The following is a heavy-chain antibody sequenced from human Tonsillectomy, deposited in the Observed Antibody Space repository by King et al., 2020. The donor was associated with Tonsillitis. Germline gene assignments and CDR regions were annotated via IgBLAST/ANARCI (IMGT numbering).Heavy chain of an antibody. J-gene: IGHJ6*03. CDR1: GFTVTTNY. CDR3: AGTTPNKRHHYYYMDV. Sequence: VQLVESGGGLVQPGGSLRLSCAASGFTVTTNYMHWVRQAPGKGLEWVSVIYAAGPTYYADSMKGRVTISRDYSRNTLYLQMNRLRAEDTAVYYCAGTTPNKRHHYYYMDVWGKGTTVTVS. V-gene: IGHV3-66*01. D-gene: IGHD4-17*01. CDR2: IYAAGPT.